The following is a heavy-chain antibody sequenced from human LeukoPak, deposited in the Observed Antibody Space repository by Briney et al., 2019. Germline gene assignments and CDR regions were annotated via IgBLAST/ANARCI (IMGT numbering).Heavy chain of an antibody. CDR1: GYTFTSYA. D-gene: IGHD3-9*01. Sequence: ASVKVSCKASGYTFTSYAMNWVRQAPGQGLEWMGWINTNTGNPTYAQGFTGRFVFSLDTSVSTAYLQISSLKAEDTAVYYCARDQRYFDWLSIVFDPWGQGTLVTVSS. CDR2: INTNTGNP. J-gene: IGHJ5*02. V-gene: IGHV7-4-1*02. CDR3: ARDQRYFDWLSIVFDP.